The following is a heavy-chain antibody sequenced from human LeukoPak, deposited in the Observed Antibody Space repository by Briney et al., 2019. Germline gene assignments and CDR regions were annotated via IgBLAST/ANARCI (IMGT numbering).Heavy chain of an antibody. CDR3: ARVLYNRGYIQY. CDR1: VFTFSNYA. CDR2: LSGTGGST. D-gene: IGHD2-2*02. Sequence: GGSLRLSGAASVFTFSNYAMSWVHQAPGKGLEWVSTLSGTGGSTYYADSVKGRFTISRDNSKNTLYLQVSSLRAEDTAVYYCARVLYNRGYIQYWGQGTLVTVSS. J-gene: IGHJ1*01. V-gene: IGHV3-23*01.